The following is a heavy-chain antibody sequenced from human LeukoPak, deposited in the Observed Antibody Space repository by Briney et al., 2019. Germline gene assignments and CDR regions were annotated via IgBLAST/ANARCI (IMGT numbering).Heavy chain of an antibody. CDR2: ISGSGGST. CDR3: AKEYGFRSYYFDY. Sequence: GGSLRLSCAASGFSFSSYAMSWVRKAPGQGLEWVSAISGSGGSTYYADSVKGRFTISRDNSKNTLHLQMNSLRAEDTAVYCCAKEYGFRSYYFDYWGQGTLVTVSS. V-gene: IGHV3-23*01. J-gene: IGHJ4*02. CDR1: GFSFSSYA. D-gene: IGHD2-8*01.